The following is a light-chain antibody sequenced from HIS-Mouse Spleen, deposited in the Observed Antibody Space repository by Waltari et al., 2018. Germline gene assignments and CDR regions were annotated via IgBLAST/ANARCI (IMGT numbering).Light chain of an antibody. Sequence: IVLTQSPGTLSLSPGERATLACRASQSVSSSYLAWYQQKPGQGPRPLIYGASSRATGIPDRFSGSGSGTDFTLTISRLEPEDFAVYYCQQYGSSPPTFGQGTKVEIK. CDR1: QSVSSSY. CDR3: QQYGSSPPT. CDR2: GAS. V-gene: IGKV3-20*01. J-gene: IGKJ1*01.